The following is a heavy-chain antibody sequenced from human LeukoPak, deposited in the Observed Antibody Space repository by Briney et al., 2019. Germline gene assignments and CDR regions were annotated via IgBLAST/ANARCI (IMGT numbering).Heavy chain of an antibody. J-gene: IGHJ4*02. CDR1: GGSFSGYY. V-gene: IGHV4-34*01. Sequence: SETLSLTCAVYGGSFSGYYWSWIRQPPGKGLEWIGEINHSGSTNYNPSLKSRVTISVDTSKNQFSLKLSSVTAADTAVYYCARLGDLLTGYYFESWGQGTLVIVSS. D-gene: IGHD3-9*01. CDR3: ARLGDLLTGYYFES. CDR2: INHSGST.